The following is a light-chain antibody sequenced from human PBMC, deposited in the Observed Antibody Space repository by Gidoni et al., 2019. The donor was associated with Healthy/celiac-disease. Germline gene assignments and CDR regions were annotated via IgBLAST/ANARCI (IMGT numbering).Light chain of an antibody. V-gene: IGKV1-39*01. CDR2: PAS. Sequence: DIQMTQSPSSLSASVGDRVTITCRASQSISSYLNWYQQKPGKAPKLLIYPASSLKSGVPSRFSGSGSGTDFTLTISSLQPEDFATYYCQQSYSTLYTFGQGTKLEIK. CDR3: QQSYSTLYT. CDR1: QSISSY. J-gene: IGKJ2*01.